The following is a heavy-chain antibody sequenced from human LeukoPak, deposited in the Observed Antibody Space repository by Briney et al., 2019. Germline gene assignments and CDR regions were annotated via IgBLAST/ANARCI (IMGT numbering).Heavy chain of an antibody. CDR2: FDPEDGET. Sequence: ASVTVSCKVSGYTLTELSMHWVRQAPGKGLEWMGGFDPEDGETIYAQKFQGRVTMTEDTSTDTAYMELSSLRSEDTAVYYCATHYYDSNWFDPWGQGTLVTVSS. CDR1: GYTLTELS. CDR3: ATHYYDSNWFDP. D-gene: IGHD3-22*01. V-gene: IGHV1-24*01. J-gene: IGHJ5*02.